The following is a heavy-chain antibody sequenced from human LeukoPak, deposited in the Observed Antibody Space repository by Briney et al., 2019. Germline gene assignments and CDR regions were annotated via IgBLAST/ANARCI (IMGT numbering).Heavy chain of an antibody. CDR2: IYPGDSDT. CDR1: GYSFTSYW. D-gene: IGHD6-13*01. Sequence: GESLKISCKGSGYSFTSYWIGWVRQMPGKGLEWMGIIYPGDSDTRYSPSFQGQVTISADKSISTAYLQWSSLKASDTAMYYCASQREQQPVSHYYYYMDVWGKGTTVTVSS. CDR3: ASQREQQPVSHYYYYMDV. V-gene: IGHV5-51*01. J-gene: IGHJ6*03.